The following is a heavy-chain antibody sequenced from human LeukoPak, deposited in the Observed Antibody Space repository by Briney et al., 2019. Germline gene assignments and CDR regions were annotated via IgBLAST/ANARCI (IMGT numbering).Heavy chain of an antibody. V-gene: IGHV3-23*01. CDR1: GFTFSSYA. D-gene: IGHD5-18*01. CDR2: ISGSDGST. CDR3: VRAYNGYSYGYYY. Sequence: GGSLRLSCAASGFTFSSYAMSWVHQAPGKGLEWVSAISGSDGSTYYADSVKGRFTVSRDNAKNSLYLQMNTLRADDTAVYYCVRAYNGYSYGYYYWGQGTLVTVSS. J-gene: IGHJ4*02.